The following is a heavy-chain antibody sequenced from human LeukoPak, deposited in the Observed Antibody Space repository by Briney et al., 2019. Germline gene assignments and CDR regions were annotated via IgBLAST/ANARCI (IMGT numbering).Heavy chain of an antibody. J-gene: IGHJ6*03. CDR3: ARDLSSSWYDYYMDV. CDR1: GYTFTSYG. D-gene: IGHD6-13*01. Sequence: ASVKVACKASGYTFTSYGISWVRQAPGQGLEWMGWISAYNGNTNYAQKLQGRVTMTTDRSTSTAYMELRSLRSDDTAVYYCARDLSSSWYDYYMDVWGKGTTVTVSS. CDR2: ISAYNGNT. V-gene: IGHV1-18*01.